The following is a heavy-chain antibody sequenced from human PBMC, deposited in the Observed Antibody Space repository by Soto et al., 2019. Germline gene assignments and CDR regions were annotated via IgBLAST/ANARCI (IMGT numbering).Heavy chain of an antibody. CDR1: GFTFSSYG. CDR2: IWYDGSNK. J-gene: IGHJ4*02. CDR3: AREGLWFGGFDY. Sequence: QAQLVESGGGVVQPGRSLRLSCAASGFTFSSYGMHWVRQAPGKGLEWVAVIWYDGSNKYYADSVKGRFTISRDNSKNTLYLQMNSLRAEDTAVYYCAREGLWFGGFDYWGQGTLVTVSS. D-gene: IGHD3-10*01. V-gene: IGHV3-33*01.